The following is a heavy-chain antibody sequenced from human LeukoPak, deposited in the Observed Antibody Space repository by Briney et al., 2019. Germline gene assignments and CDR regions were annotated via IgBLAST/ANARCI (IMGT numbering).Heavy chain of an antibody. Sequence: PGGSLRLSCAGSGFTFSNGWMNWVRQAPGKGLEWVGRIKSKVDGGTTDYAAPVKGRFTISRGDPKNTVYLQMISLKTEDTAVYYCSTGGYYEDYWGQGTLVTVSS. J-gene: IGHJ4*02. CDR2: IKSKVDGGTT. CDR1: GFTFSNGW. V-gene: IGHV3-15*01. CDR3: STGGYYEDY. D-gene: IGHD3-22*01.